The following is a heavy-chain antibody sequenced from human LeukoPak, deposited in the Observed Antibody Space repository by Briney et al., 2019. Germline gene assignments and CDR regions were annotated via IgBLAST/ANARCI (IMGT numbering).Heavy chain of an antibody. D-gene: IGHD3-16*02. CDR2: IYWDDDK. J-gene: IGHJ5*02. Sequence: SGPTLVKPPQTLTLTCTFSGFSLSTSGVGVGWIRQPPGKALEWLALIYWDDDKRYSPSLKSRLTITKDTSKNQVVLTMTNMDPVDTATYYCAHRMITFGGIIVPAHNWFDPWGQGTLVTVSS. V-gene: IGHV2-5*02. CDR1: GFSLSTSGVG. CDR3: AHRMITFGGIIVPAHNWFDP.